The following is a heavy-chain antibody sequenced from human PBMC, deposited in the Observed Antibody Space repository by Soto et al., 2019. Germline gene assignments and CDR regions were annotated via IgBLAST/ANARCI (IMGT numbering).Heavy chain of an antibody. D-gene: IGHD4-17*01. J-gene: IGHJ4*02. V-gene: IGHV3-23*01. CDR1: GFTFSNSV. Sequence: VHLLESGGDLVQPGGSLRLSCAASGFTFSNSVMNWVRQAPGKGLEWVSIISGSGDTTSYADSVKGRFTISRDNSKNTLSLQMNSLRAEDTALYYCAKGGLRGGFDYWGQGTLVTVSS. CDR2: ISGSGDTT. CDR3: AKGGLRGGFDY.